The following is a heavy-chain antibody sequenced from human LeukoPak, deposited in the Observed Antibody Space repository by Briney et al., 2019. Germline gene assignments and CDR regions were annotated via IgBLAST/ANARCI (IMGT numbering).Heavy chain of an antibody. J-gene: IGHJ4*02. V-gene: IGHV3-74*01. CDR2: INIAGSST. Sequence: GGSLRLSCAASGFTFSSDWMHWVRQAPGKGLVWVSRINIAGSSTSYADSVKGRFTISRDNAKNTLYLQVNSLRVEDTAVYYCARAAVAATGTSPDYWGQGTLVTVSA. CDR1: GFTFSSDW. D-gene: IGHD6-13*01. CDR3: ARAAVAATGTSPDY.